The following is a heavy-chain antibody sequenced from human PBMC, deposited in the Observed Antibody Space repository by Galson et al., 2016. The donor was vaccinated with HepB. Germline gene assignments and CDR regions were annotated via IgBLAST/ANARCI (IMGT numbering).Heavy chain of an antibody. CDR2: INPNSGGT. D-gene: IGHD2-15*01. CDR1: GYTFTGHY. J-gene: IGHJ6*02. V-gene: IGHV1-2*04. CDR3: ARSYCSDSGCFPHGMDV. Sequence: SVKVSCKASGYTFTGHYMHWVRQAPGQGLEWMGWINPNSGGTNYAQKFQGWVTLSRDSSISTAYMELRGLKSDDTAVYYCARSYCSDSGCFPHGMDVWGQGTTVTVSS.